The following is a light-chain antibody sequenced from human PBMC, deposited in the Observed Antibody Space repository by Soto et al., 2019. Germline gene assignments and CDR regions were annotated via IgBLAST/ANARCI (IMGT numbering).Light chain of an antibody. CDR3: TATDDRLTGPF. CDR2: NND. V-gene: IGLV1-47*02. Sequence: QSVLTQPPSASGTPGQRVTISCSGSSSNIETNLVHWYQHLPGASPRLLIYNNDQRPSGVPDRFSASKSGTSASLAISGLRSGDGGDYSCTATDDRLTGPFFGGGTKPTVL. CDR1: SSNIETNL. J-gene: IGLJ2*01.